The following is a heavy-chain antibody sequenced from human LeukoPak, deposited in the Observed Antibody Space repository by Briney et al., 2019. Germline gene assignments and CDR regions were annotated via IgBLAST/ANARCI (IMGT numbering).Heavy chain of an antibody. V-gene: IGHV3-23*01. CDR2: NSGSGGST. D-gene: IGHD2-2*01. Sequence: PGGSLRLSCAASGFTFSSYAMSWVRQAPGKGLEWVSANSGSGGSTYYADSVKGRFTISRDNSKNTLYLQMNSLRAEDTAVYYCAKEWEDIVVVPLDYWGQGTLVTVSS. J-gene: IGHJ4*02. CDR1: GFTFSSYA. CDR3: AKEWEDIVVVPLDY.